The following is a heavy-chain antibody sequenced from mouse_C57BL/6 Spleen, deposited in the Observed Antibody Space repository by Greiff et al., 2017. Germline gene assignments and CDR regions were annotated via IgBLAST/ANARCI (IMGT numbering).Heavy chain of an antibody. D-gene: IGHD1-1*01. CDR2: IYPGDGDT. J-gene: IGHJ4*01. V-gene: IGHV1-82*01. CDR3: ARPSYYGYAMDY. Sequence: VQLQQSGPELVKPGASVKISCKASGYAFSSSWMNWVKQRPGKGLEWIGRIYPGDGDTNYNGKFKGKATLTADKSSSTAYMQLSSLTSEDSAVYCCARPSYYGYAMDYWGQGTSVTVSS. CDR1: GYAFSSSW.